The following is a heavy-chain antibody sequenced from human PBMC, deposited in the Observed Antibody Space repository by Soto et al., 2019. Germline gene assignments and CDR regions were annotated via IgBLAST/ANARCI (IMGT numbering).Heavy chain of an antibody. CDR3: ARQSCSSTSCYLGGMDV. V-gene: IGHV5-51*01. D-gene: IGHD2-2*01. CDR1: GYSFTSYW. J-gene: IGHJ6*02. CDR2: IYPGDSDT. Sequence: GESLKIFCKGSGYSFTSYWIGWVRQMSGKGLEWMGIIYPGDSDTRYSTFFQGQVNISADKSISTAYLQWNSLKASGTAMYYFARQSCSSTSCYLGGMDVWGQGTTVTVSS.